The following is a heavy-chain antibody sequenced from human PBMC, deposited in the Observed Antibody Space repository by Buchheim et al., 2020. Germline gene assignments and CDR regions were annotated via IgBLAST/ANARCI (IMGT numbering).Heavy chain of an antibody. CDR2: IYYSGST. D-gene: IGHD2-8*01. V-gene: IGHV4-39*01. CDR1: GGSISSSSYY. Sequence: QLQLQESGPGLVKPSETLSLTCTVSGGSISSSSYYWGWIRQPTGKGLEWIGSIYYSGSTYYNPSLNSRVTISVDTSTNHFSLKLSSVTAADTAVYYCARLASNSLGYCTNGVCFHFDYWGQGTL. CDR3: ARLASNSLGYCTNGVCFHFDY. J-gene: IGHJ4*02.